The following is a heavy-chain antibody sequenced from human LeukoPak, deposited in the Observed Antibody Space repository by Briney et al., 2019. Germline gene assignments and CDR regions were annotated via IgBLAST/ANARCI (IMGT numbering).Heavy chain of an antibody. CDR3: ARDLATPNDY. V-gene: IGHV1-18*01. J-gene: IGHJ4*02. D-gene: IGHD5-12*01. Sequence: GASVKVSCKASGYTFTSYGISWVRQAPGQGLEWMGWISAYNGNTNYAQKFQGRVTMTRNTSISTAYMELSSLRSEDTAVYYCARDLATPNDYWGQGTLVTVSS. CDR2: ISAYNGNT. CDR1: GYTFTSYG.